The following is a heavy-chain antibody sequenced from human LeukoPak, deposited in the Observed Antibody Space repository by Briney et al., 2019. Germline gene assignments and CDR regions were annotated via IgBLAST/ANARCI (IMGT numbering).Heavy chain of an antibody. CDR1: GFTFGSYA. D-gene: IGHD4-11*01. Sequence: GGSPRLSCAASGFTFGSYAMSWVRQAPGKGLEWVSSISGSGGSTYYTDSVKGRFTISRDNAKNTLYLQMNSLRAGDTAVYYCTKEHDYSNYYYFDYWGQGTLVTVSS. CDR3: TKEHDYSNYYYFDY. V-gene: IGHV3-23*01. CDR2: ISGSGGST. J-gene: IGHJ4*02.